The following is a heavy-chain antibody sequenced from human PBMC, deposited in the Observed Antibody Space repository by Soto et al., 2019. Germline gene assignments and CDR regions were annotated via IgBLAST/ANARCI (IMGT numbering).Heavy chain of an antibody. J-gene: IGHJ4*02. CDR2: INHSGST. CDR1: GGSFSGYY. V-gene: IGHV4-34*01. Sequence: SETLSLTCAVYGGSFSGYYWSWIRQPPGKGLEWIGEINHSGSTNYNPSLKSRVTISVDTSKNQFSLKLSSVTAADTAVYYCARGRPYSSSSARSPYYFDYWGQGTLVTVSS. CDR3: ARGRPYSSSSARSPYYFDY. D-gene: IGHD6-6*01.